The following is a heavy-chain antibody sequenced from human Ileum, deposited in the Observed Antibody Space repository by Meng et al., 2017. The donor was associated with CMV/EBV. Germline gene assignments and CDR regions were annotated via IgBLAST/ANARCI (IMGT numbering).Heavy chain of an antibody. CDR2: IYYSGST. CDR1: GGSVSSGSYY. J-gene: IGHJ4*02. Sequence: SETLSLTCTVSGGSVSSGSYYWSWIRQPPGKGLEWIGYIYYSGSTNYNPSLKSRVTISVDTSKNQFALKLSSVTAADKAVYYCARGPYCSSTSCYPFEDGGQGTLVTVSS. V-gene: IGHV4-61*01. D-gene: IGHD2-2*01. CDR3: ARGPYCSSTSCYPFED.